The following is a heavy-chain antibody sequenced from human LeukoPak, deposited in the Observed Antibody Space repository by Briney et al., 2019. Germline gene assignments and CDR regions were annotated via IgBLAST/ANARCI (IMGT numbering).Heavy chain of an antibody. CDR2: INHSGST. D-gene: IGHD1/OR15-1a*01. CDR3: AITRYSQYNWFDP. V-gene: IGHV4-34*01. J-gene: IGHJ5*02. CDR1: GGSFSGYY. Sequence: SETLSLTCAVYGGSFSGYYWSWIRQPPGKGLEWIGEINHSGSTNYNPSLKSRVTISVDTSKNQFSLKLSSVTAADTAAYYCAITRYSQYNWFDPWGQGTLVTVSS.